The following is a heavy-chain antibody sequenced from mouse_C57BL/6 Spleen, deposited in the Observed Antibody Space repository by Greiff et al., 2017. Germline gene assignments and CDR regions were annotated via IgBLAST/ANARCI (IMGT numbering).Heavy chain of an antibody. D-gene: IGHD2-4*01. Sequence: QVQLKQSGPELVKPGASVKISCKASGYAFSSSWMNWVKQRPGKGLEWIGRIYPGDGDTNYNGKFKGKATLTADKSSSTAYMQLSSLTSEDSAVYFCARGHDYETYYFDYWGQGTTLTVSS. J-gene: IGHJ2*01. CDR1: GYAFSSSW. CDR2: IYPGDGDT. CDR3: ARGHDYETYYFDY. V-gene: IGHV1-82*01.